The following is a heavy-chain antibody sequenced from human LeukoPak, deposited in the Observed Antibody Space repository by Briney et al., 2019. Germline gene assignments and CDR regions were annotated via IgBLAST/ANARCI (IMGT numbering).Heavy chain of an antibody. Sequence: ASVKVSCKASAYPFTGYYLHWVRQAPGQGLEWMGWINPNSGGTNYAQNFQGRVTMTRDTSISTAYMEVISLRSDDTAVYYCARGRGGTWVGATNYWGQGTLVTVSS. V-gene: IGHV1-2*02. CDR3: ARGRGGTWVGATNY. CDR2: INPNSGGT. CDR1: AYPFTGYY. D-gene: IGHD1-26*01. J-gene: IGHJ4*02.